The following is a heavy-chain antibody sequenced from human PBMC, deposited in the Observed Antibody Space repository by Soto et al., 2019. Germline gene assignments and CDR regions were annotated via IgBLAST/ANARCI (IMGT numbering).Heavy chain of an antibody. J-gene: IGHJ4*02. Sequence: PSAPLSLTCAVYGWSLSGYYWSWIRQPPGKGLEWIGEINHSGSTNYNPSLKSRVTISVDTSKNQFSLKLSSVTAADTAVYYCARGRWNLGYDYWGQGTLVTVSS. CDR1: GWSLSGYY. V-gene: IGHV4-34*01. CDR3: ARGRWNLGYDY. CDR2: INHSGST. D-gene: IGHD5-12*01.